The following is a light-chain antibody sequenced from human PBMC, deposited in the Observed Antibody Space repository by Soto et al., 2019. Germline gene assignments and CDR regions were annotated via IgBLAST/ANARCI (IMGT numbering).Light chain of an antibody. V-gene: IGLV2-11*01. CDR1: SSDVGGSDY. J-gene: IGLJ1*01. CDR2: DVT. CDR3: ASYAGYYV. Sequence: QSALTQPRSGSGSPGQSVTISCTGTSSDVGGSDYVSWCQHHPGKAPKLVIYDVTKRPSGVPDRFSGSKSGNTASLTISGLQAEDEADYYCASYAGYYVFGTGTKVTVL.